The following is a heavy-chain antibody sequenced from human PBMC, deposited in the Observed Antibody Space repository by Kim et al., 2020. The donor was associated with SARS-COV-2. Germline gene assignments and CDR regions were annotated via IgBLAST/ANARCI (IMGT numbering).Heavy chain of an antibody. Sequence: GGSLRLSCAASGFTFSSYWMHWVRQAPGKGLVWVSRLNPDGTATTYADSVQGRFAISRDNAENTLYLQMNSLTADDTAVYYCTRGGADGGYSTWGSWGQGTLVTVSS. CDR1: GFTFSSYW. D-gene: IGHD2-21*02. CDR3: TRGGADGGYSTWGS. CDR2: LNPDGTAT. V-gene: IGHV3-74*01. J-gene: IGHJ5*01.